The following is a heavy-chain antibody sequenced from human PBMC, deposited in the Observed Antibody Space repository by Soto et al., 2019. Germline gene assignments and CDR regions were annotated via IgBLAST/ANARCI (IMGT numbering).Heavy chain of an antibody. CDR1: GFTFSNAW. V-gene: IGHV3-15*01. J-gene: IGHJ4*02. CDR2: IKSKAAGGTT. Sequence: VQLVESGGGVVQPGRSLRLSCAASGFTFSNAWMTWVRQAPGKGLEWVGRIKSKAAGGTTDHAPPVRGRFTVSRDDSKNILFLEMNSLKTEDSAVYYCVAEFGRPGNDWGQGILVTVSS. CDR3: VAEFGRPGND. D-gene: IGHD3-10*01.